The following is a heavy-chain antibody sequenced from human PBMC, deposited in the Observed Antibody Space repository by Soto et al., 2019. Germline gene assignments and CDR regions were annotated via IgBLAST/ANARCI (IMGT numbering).Heavy chain of an antibody. CDR3: AKALSAYYYDSSGYYPYYFDY. V-gene: IGHV3-23*01. CDR1: GFTFSSYA. CDR2: ISGSGGST. Sequence: PGGSLRLSCAASGFTFSSYAMSWVRQAPGKGLEWVSAISGSGGSTYYADSVKGRFTISRDNSKNTLYLQMNSLRAEDTAVYYCAKALSAYYYDSSGYYPYYFDYWGQGTLVTVSS. J-gene: IGHJ4*02. D-gene: IGHD3-22*01.